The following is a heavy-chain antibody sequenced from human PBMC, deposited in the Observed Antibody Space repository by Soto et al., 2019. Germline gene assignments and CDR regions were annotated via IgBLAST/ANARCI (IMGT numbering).Heavy chain of an antibody. Sequence: GGSLRLSCAASGFTFSTYAMNWVRQAPGKGLEWVSSISNSGSGGSTYYADSVKGRFTISRDNSKNTLYLQMNSLRAEDTAVYYCAAGVWSGYSSRYYYYYMDVWGKGTTVTVSS. V-gene: IGHV3-23*01. D-gene: IGHD3-3*01. CDR1: GFTFSTYA. J-gene: IGHJ6*03. CDR2: ISNSGSGGST. CDR3: AAGVWSGYSSRYYYYYMDV.